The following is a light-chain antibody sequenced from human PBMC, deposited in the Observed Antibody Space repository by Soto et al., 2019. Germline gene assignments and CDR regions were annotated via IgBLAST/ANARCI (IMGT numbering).Light chain of an antibody. CDR3: QQSYNMPYT. CDR1: QSINTY. CDR2: AAS. J-gene: IGKJ2*01. Sequence: DIQMTQSPSSLSASVGDTVTITCRASQSINTYLNWYQQRPGKAPKLLIFAASNLQSGVPSGFSGRGSGTDFALTISSLQPEDFATYYCQQSYNMPYTFGQGTELEI. V-gene: IGKV1-39*01.